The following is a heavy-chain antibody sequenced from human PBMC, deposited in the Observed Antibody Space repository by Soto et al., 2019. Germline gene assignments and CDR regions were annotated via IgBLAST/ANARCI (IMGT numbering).Heavy chain of an antibody. CDR1: GFTFSSYA. J-gene: IGHJ4*02. CDR2: ISYFGGSS. V-gene: IGHV3-23*01. CDR3: TKETTPFWGIVTIDY. Sequence: GGSLRLSCAASGFTFSSYAMSWVRQAPGKGLEWVSAISYFGGSSFYADSVKGRFTISRDNSKNTLYLQMNSLSADDTAVYFCTKETTPFWGIVTIDYWGQGTLVTVSS. D-gene: IGHD3-16*01.